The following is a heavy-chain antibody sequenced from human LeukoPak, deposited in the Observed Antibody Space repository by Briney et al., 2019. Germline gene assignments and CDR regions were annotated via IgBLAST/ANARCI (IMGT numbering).Heavy chain of an antibody. D-gene: IGHD3-16*01. CDR1: KFMFSAYN. Sequence: PGRPLRLSCAASKFMFSAYNMHWVRQVPGKGLEWLAIISHDGNTGHYADSVKGRFTISRDNSKDTVDLQMNSLRADDTAVYYCARDFNWAFDYWGQGTLVTVPS. V-gene: IGHV3-30-3*01. J-gene: IGHJ4*02. CDR3: ARDFNWAFDY. CDR2: ISHDGNTG.